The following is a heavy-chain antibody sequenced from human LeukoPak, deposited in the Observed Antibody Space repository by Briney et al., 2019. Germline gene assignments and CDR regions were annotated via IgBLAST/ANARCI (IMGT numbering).Heavy chain of an antibody. V-gene: IGHV1-8*01. D-gene: IGHD2-2*01. CDR2: MSPNSGNT. CDR1: GYTFTSYD. J-gene: IGHJ4*02. Sequence: ASVKVSCKASGYTFTSYDINWVRQATGQGLEWMGWMSPNSGNTGYAQKFQGRVTMTRNTSISTAYMELSSLRSEDTAVYYCARGLRCGSTSCYLFDYWGQGTLVTVSS. CDR3: ARGLRCGSTSCYLFDY.